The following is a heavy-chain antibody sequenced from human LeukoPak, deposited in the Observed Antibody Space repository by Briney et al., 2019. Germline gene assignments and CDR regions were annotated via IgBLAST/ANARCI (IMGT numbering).Heavy chain of an antibody. Sequence: GGSLRLSCAASGFTFNSYWMHWVRQAPGKGLVLVSLINSDGSTTTYADSVKGRFTVSRDNAKNTLYPQMNSLRAEDTAVYYCSSLTTVANDAFDIWGQGTMVTVSS. CDR2: INSDGSTT. V-gene: IGHV3-74*01. J-gene: IGHJ3*02. CDR3: SSLTTVANDAFDI. D-gene: IGHD4-23*01. CDR1: GFTFNSYW.